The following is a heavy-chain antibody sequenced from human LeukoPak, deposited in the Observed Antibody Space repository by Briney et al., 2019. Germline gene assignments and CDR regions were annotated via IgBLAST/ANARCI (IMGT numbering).Heavy chain of an antibody. CDR1: GYTFTSYG. J-gene: IGHJ3*02. V-gene: IGHV1-18*04. CDR2: ISAYNGNT. Sequence: ASVKVSCKASGYTFTSYGISWVRQAPGQGLEWMGWISAYNGNTNYAQKLQGRVTMTTDTSTSTAYMELRSLRSAGTAVYYCAGATCCSLYAFDIWGQGTMVTVSS. D-gene: IGHD2-15*01. CDR3: AGATCCSLYAFDI.